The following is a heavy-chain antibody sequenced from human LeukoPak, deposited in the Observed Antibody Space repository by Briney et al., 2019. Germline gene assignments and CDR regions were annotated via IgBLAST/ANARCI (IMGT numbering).Heavy chain of an antibody. V-gene: IGHV4-4*07. CDR3: ARRFGSGDYFDY. CDR1: GGSISSYF. Sequence: SETLSLTCTVSGGSISSYFWSWIRQPAGKGLEWIGRIYASGTTNYHPSLKSRVTISIDTSKKQFSLKLSSVTAADTAIYYCARRFGSGDYFDYWGQGTLVTVSS. D-gene: IGHD2-15*01. J-gene: IGHJ4*02. CDR2: IYASGTT.